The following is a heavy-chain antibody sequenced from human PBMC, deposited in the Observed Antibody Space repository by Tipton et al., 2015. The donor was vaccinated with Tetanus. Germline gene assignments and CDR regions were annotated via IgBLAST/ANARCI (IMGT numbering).Heavy chain of an antibody. CDR1: GISVSTSDYY. Sequence: TLSLTCTVSGISVSTSDYYWTWVRQPPGKELEWIGYIYYSGSTTYNPSLQSRVSMSVDTSKNQFSLRLNSVAAADTAVYYCARSYGDTFLFRLDYWGQGALVTVSS. CDR3: ARSYGDTFLFRLDY. J-gene: IGHJ4*02. V-gene: IGHV4-61*08. CDR2: IYYSGST. D-gene: IGHD4-17*01.